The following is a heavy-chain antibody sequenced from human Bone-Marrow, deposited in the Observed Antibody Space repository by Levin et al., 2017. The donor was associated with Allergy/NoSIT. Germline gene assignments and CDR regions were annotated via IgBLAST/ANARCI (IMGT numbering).Heavy chain of an antibody. CDR3: ARMERPDEWLSLDY. CDR1: GYTFTSYG. J-gene: IGHJ4*02. CDR2: ISAYNGNT. Sequence: ASVKVSCKASGYTFTSYGISWVRQAPGQGLEWMGWISAYNGNTNYAQKLQGRVTMTTDTSTSTAYMELRSLRSDDTAVYYCARMERPDEWLSLDYWGQGTLVTVSS. D-gene: IGHD6-19*01. V-gene: IGHV1-18*01.